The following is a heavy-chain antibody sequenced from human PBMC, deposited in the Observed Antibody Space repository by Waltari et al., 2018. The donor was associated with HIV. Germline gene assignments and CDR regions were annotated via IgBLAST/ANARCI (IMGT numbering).Heavy chain of an antibody. CDR2: IYSGGVT. CDR1: GFSVRSNH. J-gene: IGHJ4*02. Sequence: EVQLVESGGGLVQPGGSLRLSCAASGFSVRSNHIYWVRQAPGKGLEWVSVIYSGGVTYYADSVKGRFTISRDNSKNTVSLQMYSLRPEDTAVYYCTREWIFWGQGTLVTVSS. CDR3: TREWIF. V-gene: IGHV3-66*02. D-gene: IGHD3-3*01.